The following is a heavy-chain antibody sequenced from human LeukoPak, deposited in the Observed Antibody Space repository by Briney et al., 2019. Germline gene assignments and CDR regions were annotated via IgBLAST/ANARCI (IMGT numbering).Heavy chain of an antibody. CDR1: GFTFSSYG. J-gene: IGHJ3*02. CDR2: IWYDGSNK. Sequence: PGGSLRLSCAASGFTFSSYGMHWVRQAPGKGLEWVAVIWYDGSNKYYADSVKGRFTISRDNSKNTLYLQMNSLRAEDTAVYYCAREYSSGWVHAFDIWGQGTMVTVSS. D-gene: IGHD6-19*01. CDR3: AREYSSGWVHAFDI. V-gene: IGHV3-33*01.